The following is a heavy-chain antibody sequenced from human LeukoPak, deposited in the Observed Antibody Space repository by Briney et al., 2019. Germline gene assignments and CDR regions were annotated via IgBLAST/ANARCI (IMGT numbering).Heavy chain of an antibody. CDR2: ISSSSSYT. Sequence: GRSLRLSCAASGFTFSDYYMSWIRQAPGKGLEWVSYISSSSSYTNYADSVKGRFTISRDNAKNSLYLQMNSLRAEDTAVYYCARVYSYGYFDYWGQGTLVTVSS. CDR3: ARVYSYGYFDY. CDR1: GFTFSDYY. D-gene: IGHD5-18*01. J-gene: IGHJ4*02. V-gene: IGHV3-11*06.